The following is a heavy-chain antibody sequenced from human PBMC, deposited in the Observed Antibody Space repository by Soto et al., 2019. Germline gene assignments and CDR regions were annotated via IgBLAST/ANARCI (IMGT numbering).Heavy chain of an antibody. J-gene: IGHJ3*02. CDR3: ARDGGRAVAAFDAFDI. CDR1: CYTFPSYG. Sequence: DSVQVSCSTACYTFPSYGISWVRQAHGQGLEWMGWINAYSGGTNHAQKFQGRVTMTTDPSTSTAYMELSRLRSADTAVYYCARDGGRAVAAFDAFDIWGQGTMVTVSS. V-gene: IGHV1-18*01. D-gene: IGHD6-19*01. CDR2: INAYSGGT.